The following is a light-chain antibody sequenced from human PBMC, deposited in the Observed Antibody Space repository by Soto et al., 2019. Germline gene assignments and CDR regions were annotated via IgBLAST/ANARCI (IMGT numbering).Light chain of an antibody. J-gene: IGKJ2*02. V-gene: IGKV1-39*01. CDR1: QSISTY. Sequence: DIQMTQSPSSLSASVGDRVTITCRASQSISTYLNWYQQKVGKAPKLLIYAASSLQRGVPSRFSGSVSGTDFTLTISSLQPEYFSTYYCQQSYTTPRTFGQWTKLEIK. CDR2: AAS. CDR3: QQSYTTPRT.